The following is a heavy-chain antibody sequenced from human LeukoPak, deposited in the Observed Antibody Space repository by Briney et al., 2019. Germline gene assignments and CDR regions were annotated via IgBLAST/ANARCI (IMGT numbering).Heavy chain of an antibody. J-gene: IGHJ3*02. Sequence: SETLSLTCTVSGDSISNYYWSWIRQPAGKGLEWIGRIYTSGSTDYNPSLKSRVTMSVDTSKNQFSLKLSSVTAADMAVYYCARGFGGRTAEAFDIWGQGTMVTVSS. V-gene: IGHV4-4*07. CDR3: ARGFGGRTAEAFDI. D-gene: IGHD3-10*01. CDR2: IYTSGST. CDR1: GDSISNYY.